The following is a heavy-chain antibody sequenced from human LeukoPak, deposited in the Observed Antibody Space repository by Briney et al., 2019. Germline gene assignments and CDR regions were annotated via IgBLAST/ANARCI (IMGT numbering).Heavy chain of an antibody. Sequence: GGSLRLSCAASGFIISGYAMSWVRQAPGKGLEWVSGISGSGGSTDYADSVKGRFIISRDNSKNTLYLQMNSLRAEDTAVYYCAKEWMRLSLWGQGTMVTVSS. D-gene: IGHD5-18*01. CDR3: AKEWMRLSL. CDR1: GFIISGYA. V-gene: IGHV3-23*01. CDR2: ISGSGGST. J-gene: IGHJ4*02.